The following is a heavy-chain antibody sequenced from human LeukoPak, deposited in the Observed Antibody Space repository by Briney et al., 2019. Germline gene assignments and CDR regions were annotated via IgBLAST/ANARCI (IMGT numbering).Heavy chain of an antibody. D-gene: IGHD1-26*01. J-gene: IGHJ4*02. CDR3: ARSGIKVGAYYFDY. Sequence: PSETLSLTCTVSGGSISSSSYYWGWIRRPPGKGLEWNGSIYYSGSTNYNPSLKSRVTMSVDTSKNQFSLKLSSVTAADTAVYYCARSGIKVGAYYFDYWGQGTLVTVSS. V-gene: IGHV4-39*07. CDR1: GGSISSSSYY. CDR2: IYYSGST.